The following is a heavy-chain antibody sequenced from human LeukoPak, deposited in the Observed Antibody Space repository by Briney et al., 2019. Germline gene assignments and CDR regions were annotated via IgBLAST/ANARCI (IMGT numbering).Heavy chain of an antibody. CDR1: GFTFSSYA. Sequence: GGSLRLSCAAPGFTFSSYAMSWVRRAPGRGLEWVSTISDRSDKTYYADSVRGRFTISRDNSKNTLFLQMNSLRAEDTAVYYCAKPSYGDPLDAFDIWGQGTMVTVSS. CDR2: ISDRSDKT. D-gene: IGHD4-17*01. CDR3: AKPSYGDPLDAFDI. V-gene: IGHV3-23*01. J-gene: IGHJ3*02.